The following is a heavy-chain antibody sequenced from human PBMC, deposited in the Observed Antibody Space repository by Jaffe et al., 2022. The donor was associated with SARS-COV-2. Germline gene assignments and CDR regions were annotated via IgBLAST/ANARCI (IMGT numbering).Heavy chain of an antibody. CDR3: AHRPRDHSFFAFDI. J-gene: IGHJ3*02. Sequence: QITLKESGPTLMKPTQTLTLTCTFSEFSLRTTGVGVGWIRQPPGKALEWLAIIYWDDDESYNPSLKSRLTITKDTSKNQVVLTMTNMGPVDTATYYCAHRPRDHSFFAFDIWGQGTMVTVSS. D-gene: IGHD3-16*02. V-gene: IGHV2-5*02. CDR1: EFSLRTTGVG. CDR2: IYWDDDE.